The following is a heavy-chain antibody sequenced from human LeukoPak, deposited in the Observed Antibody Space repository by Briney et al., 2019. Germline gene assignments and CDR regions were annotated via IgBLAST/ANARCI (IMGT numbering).Heavy chain of an antibody. CDR1: GGSISSYY. CDR3: AKGYSYGYRWFDH. CDR2: IYYSGST. V-gene: IGHV4-59*01. D-gene: IGHD5-18*01. Sequence: SETLSLTCTVSGGSISSYYWSWIRQPPGKGLEWIGYIYYSGSTNYNPSLKSRVNISVDLYKNRFSLKLSSVTAADTAVYYCAKGYSYGYRWFDHWGQGTLVTVSS. J-gene: IGHJ5*02.